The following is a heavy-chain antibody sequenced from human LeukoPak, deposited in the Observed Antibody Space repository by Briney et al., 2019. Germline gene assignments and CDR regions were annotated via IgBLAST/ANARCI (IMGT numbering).Heavy chain of an antibody. V-gene: IGHV3-7*01. CDR3: ARDYDFWSGYHDY. D-gene: IGHD3-3*01. CDR1: GFTFSSYW. Sequence: GGSLRLSCAASGFTFSSYWMSWVRQAPGKVLEWVANIKQDGSEKYYVDSVKGRFTISRDNAKNSLYLQMNSLRAEDTAVYYCARDYDFWSGYHDYWGQGTLVTVSS. J-gene: IGHJ4*02. CDR2: IKQDGSEK.